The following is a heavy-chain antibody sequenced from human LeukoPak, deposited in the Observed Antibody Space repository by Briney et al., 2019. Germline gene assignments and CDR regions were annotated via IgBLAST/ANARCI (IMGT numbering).Heavy chain of an antibody. CDR3: ARESRPFDILTGYYRIFDY. D-gene: IGHD3-9*01. V-gene: IGHV3-21*01. J-gene: IGHJ4*02. CDR2: ISSSSSYI. CDR1: GFTVSNNF. Sequence: GGSLRLSCAASGFTVSNNFMSWVRQTPEKGLEWVSSISSSSSYIYYADSVKGRFTISRDNAKNSLYLQMNSLRAEDTAVYYCARESRPFDILTGYYRIFDYWGQGTLVTVSS.